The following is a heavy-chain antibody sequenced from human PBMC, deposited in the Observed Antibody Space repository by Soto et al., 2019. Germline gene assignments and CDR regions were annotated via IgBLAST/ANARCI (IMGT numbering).Heavy chain of an antibody. V-gene: IGHV3-15*07. CDR1: GFTFSNAW. CDR3: TSDPVMNSYGYGYYFDY. CDR2: IKSKTDGGTT. D-gene: IGHD5-18*01. J-gene: IGHJ4*02. Sequence: EVQLVESGGGLVKPGGSLRLSCAASGFTFSNAWMNWVRQAPGKGLEWVGRIKSKTDGGTTDYAAPVKGRFTISRDDSKNTLYLQMNSLKSEDTAVYYCTSDPVMNSYGYGYYFDYWGQGTLVTFSS.